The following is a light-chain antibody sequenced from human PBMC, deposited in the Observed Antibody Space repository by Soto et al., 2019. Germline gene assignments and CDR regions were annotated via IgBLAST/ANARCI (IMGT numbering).Light chain of an antibody. CDR1: SGHSNYA. Sequence: QPVLTQSPSASASLGASVKLTCTLSSGHSNYAIAWHQQQSEKGPRYLMKLNSDGSHSKGDGIPDRFSGSSSGAERYLTISSLQSEDEPDYYCQTWGSGIVVFGGGTKRTVL. J-gene: IGLJ2*01. CDR2: LNSDGSH. V-gene: IGLV4-69*01. CDR3: QTWGSGIVV.